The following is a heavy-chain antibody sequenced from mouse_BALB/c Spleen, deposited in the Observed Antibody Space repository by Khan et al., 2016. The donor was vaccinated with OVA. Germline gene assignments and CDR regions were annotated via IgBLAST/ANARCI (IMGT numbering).Heavy chain of an antibody. V-gene: IGHV5-6*01. J-gene: IGHJ3*01. Sequence: EVQVVESGGDLVKPGGSLKLSCAASGFTFSTYGMSWVRQTPDKRLEWVATISSGGSYTYDPDSVKGRFTISRDNAKNTLYLQMSSLKSEDTAMYYGARLAYYYNSEGFAYWGQGTLVTVSA. D-gene: IGHD1-1*02. CDR1: GFTFSTYG. CDR3: ARLAYYYNSEGFAY. CDR2: ISSGGSYT.